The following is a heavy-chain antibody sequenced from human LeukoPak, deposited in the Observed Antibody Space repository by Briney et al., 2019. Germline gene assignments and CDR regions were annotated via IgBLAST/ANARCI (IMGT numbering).Heavy chain of an antibody. CDR1: GFPFNSYA. D-gene: IGHD5-18*01. CDR3: VKGYRYFDY. CDR2: VSNAAVTT. V-gene: IGHV3-23*01. J-gene: IGHJ4*02. Sequence: GGSLRLSCAASGFPFNSYAMTWVRLAPGKGLEWVSGVSNAAVTTYYADSVKGRFSISRDNPKNTLYLQMNSLRAEDTAVYYCVKGYRYFDYWGQGTLVTVSS.